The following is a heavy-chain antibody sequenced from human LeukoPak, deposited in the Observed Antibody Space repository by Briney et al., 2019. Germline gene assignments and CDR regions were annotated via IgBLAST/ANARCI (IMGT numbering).Heavy chain of an antibody. Sequence: SETLSLTCTVSGGSISSSTYYWAWIRQPPGKGLEWIGSLHYSGRIVYNPSLNSRGTISADTSKNQFSLKLTSVTAADTAVYYCAMYCSTASCSPFDYWGRGTLVTVSS. CDR1: GGSISSSTYY. V-gene: IGHV4-39*01. D-gene: IGHD2-2*01. J-gene: IGHJ4*02. CDR2: LHYSGRI. CDR3: AMYCSTASCSPFDY.